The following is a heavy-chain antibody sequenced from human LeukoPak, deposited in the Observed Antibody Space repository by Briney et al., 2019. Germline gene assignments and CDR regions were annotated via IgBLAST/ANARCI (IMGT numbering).Heavy chain of an antibody. D-gene: IGHD3-3*02. V-gene: IGHV3-64*01. CDR3: ARASIYIRLDY. CDR2: ISSNGGRT. CDR1: GFTFSSYG. J-gene: IGHJ4*02. Sequence: GGSLRLSCAASGFTFSSYGMHWVRQAPGKGLEYVSAISSNGGRTYYANSVKGRFSISRDDSKNTLYLQMGSLRAEDMAVYYCARASIYIRLDYWGQGTLVTVSS.